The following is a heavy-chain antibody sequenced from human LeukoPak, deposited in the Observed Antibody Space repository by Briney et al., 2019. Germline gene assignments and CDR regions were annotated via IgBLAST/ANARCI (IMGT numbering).Heavy chain of an antibody. CDR3: ARAGIVGAKTLGLRSDFDI. Sequence: ASVKVSCKASGFTFTSHDYNWVRQATGQGLERMGWINPNSGGTNYAHKFQGWVTMTRDTSITTAYMGLSRLRSHDTAVYYCARAGIVGAKTLGLRSDFDIWGQGTMVTVSS. CDR2: INPNSGGT. CDR1: GFTFTSHD. D-gene: IGHD1-26*01. J-gene: IGHJ3*02. V-gene: IGHV1-2*04.